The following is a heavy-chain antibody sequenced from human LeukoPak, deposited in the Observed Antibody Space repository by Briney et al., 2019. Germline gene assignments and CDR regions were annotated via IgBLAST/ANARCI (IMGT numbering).Heavy chain of an antibody. CDR1: GFTFSNYW. V-gene: IGHV3-7*01. Sequence: PGGSLRLSCAASGFTFSNYWMSWVRQAPGKGLEWVANIKQDGSEKYYVNSVKGRFTISRDNAKNSLYLQMNSLRAEDTAVYYCASALGPFSEWEPRLDYWGQGTLVTVSS. D-gene: IGHD1-26*01. J-gene: IGHJ4*02. CDR2: IKQDGSEK. CDR3: ASALGPFSEWEPRLDY.